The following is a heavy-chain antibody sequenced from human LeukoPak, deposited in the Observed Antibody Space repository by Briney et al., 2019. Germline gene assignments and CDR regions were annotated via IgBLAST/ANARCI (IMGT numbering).Heavy chain of an antibody. CDR2: ISSSSSYI. D-gene: IGHD2-15*01. CDR1: GFTFSSYS. J-gene: IGHJ4*02. CDR3: ASLISCSGGSCYPKGVSY. V-gene: IGHV3-21*01. Sequence: GGSLILSCAASGFTFSSYSMNWVRQAPGKGLEWVSSISSSSSYIYYADSVKGRFTISRDNAKNSLYLQMNSLRAEDTAAYCCASLISCSGGSCYPKGVSYWGQGTLVTVSS.